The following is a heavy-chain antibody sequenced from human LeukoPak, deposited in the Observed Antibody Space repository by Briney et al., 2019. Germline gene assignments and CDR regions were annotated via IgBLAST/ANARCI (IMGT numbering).Heavy chain of an antibody. CDR2: ISYDGSNK. Sequence: GGSLRLSCAASGFTFSSYAMHWVRQAPGKGLXXXAVISYDGSNKYYADSVKGRFTISRDNSKNTLYLQMNSLRAEDTAVYYCARDQGNGLDYYYYGIDVWGKGTTVTVSS. CDR1: GFTFSSYA. CDR3: ARDQGNGLDYYYYGIDV. D-gene: IGHD4-17*01. V-gene: IGHV3-30*04. J-gene: IGHJ6*04.